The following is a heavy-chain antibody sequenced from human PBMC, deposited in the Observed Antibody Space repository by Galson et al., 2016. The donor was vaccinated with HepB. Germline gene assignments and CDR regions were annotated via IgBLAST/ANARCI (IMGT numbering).Heavy chain of an antibody. Sequence: SLRLSCAASGFTFSSYAIHWVRQAPGKGLEWVAVISYDGTNKYYADSVKGRFTISRDNSKNTLFLQMMSLRGDDTAVYYCARGDIVGAIFDYWGQGTLVTVSP. CDR2: ISYDGTNK. CDR1: GFTFSSYA. V-gene: IGHV3-30-3*01. D-gene: IGHD1-26*01. CDR3: ARGDIVGAIFDY. J-gene: IGHJ4*02.